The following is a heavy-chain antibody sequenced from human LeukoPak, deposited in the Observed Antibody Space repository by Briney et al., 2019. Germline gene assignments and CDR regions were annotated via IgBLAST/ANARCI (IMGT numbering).Heavy chain of an antibody. Sequence: PGGSLRLSCAASGFTFSNSAMSWVRQAPGRGLEWVSVISGRGGTTYYADSVKGRFTISRDNSKNTLYLQMHSLRAEDTAVYYCAKDLSYNYGATKDYWGQGTLVTVSS. CDR3: AKDLSYNYGATKDY. V-gene: IGHV3-23*01. CDR1: GFTFSNSA. CDR2: ISGRGGTT. J-gene: IGHJ4*02. D-gene: IGHD1-1*01.